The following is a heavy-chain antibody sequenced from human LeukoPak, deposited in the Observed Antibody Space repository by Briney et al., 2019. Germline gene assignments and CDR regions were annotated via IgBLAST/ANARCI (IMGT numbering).Heavy chain of an antibody. CDR3: AGYSGYDTLFDY. CDR1: GGSISSSSYY. J-gene: IGHJ4*02. D-gene: IGHD5-12*01. V-gene: IGHV4-39*01. Sequence: SETLSPTCTVSGGSISSSSYYWGWIRQPPGKGLEWIGSIYYSGSTYYNPSLKSRVTISVDTSKNQFSLKLSSVTAADTAVYYCAGYSGYDTLFDYWGQGTLVTVSS. CDR2: IYYSGST.